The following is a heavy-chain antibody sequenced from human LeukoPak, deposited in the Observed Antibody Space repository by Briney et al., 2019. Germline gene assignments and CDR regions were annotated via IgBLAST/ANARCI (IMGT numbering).Heavy chain of an antibody. V-gene: IGHV3-11*01. CDR3: ARDRCSSSSCFPLGYFDL. CDR1: GFTFTDFY. Sequence: GGSLRLSCAASGFTFTDFYMSWIRQAPGKGLEWVSYISSSGTTIYYADSVMGRFTISRDNAKNSLFLQMNSLRAEDTAVYYCARDRCSSSSCFPLGYFDLWGRGTLVSVSS. CDR2: ISSSGTTI. J-gene: IGHJ2*01. D-gene: IGHD2-2*01.